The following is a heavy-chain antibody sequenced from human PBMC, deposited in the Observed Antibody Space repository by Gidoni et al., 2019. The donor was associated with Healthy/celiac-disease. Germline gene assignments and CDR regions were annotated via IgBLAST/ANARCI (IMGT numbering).Heavy chain of an antibody. CDR2: ISGSGGST. D-gene: IGHD4-4*01. CDR3: AKAYSNYDFDP. J-gene: IGHJ5*02. Sequence: EVQLLESGGGLVQPGGSLRLSCAASGVTFSSDAMSWVCQAPGKGLEWVSAISGSGGSTYYADSVKGRFTISRDNSKNTLYLQMNSLRAEDTAVYYCAKAYSNYDFDPWGQGTLVTVSS. V-gene: IGHV3-23*01. CDR1: GVTFSSDA.